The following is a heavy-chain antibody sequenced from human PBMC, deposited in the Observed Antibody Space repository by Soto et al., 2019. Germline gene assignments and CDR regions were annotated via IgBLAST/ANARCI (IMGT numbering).Heavy chain of an antibody. CDR2: IKGDGSDK. Sequence: EVQLVESGGGLVQPGGSLSLSCAASGFAFNSYWMSCVRQAPGKGLEWVANIKGDGSDKYYVDSVKGRFTISRDNARNALYLQMNRLRAEDTAMYYCARHEPSYTYGMTVWGQGTTVTVSS. CDR1: GFAFNSYW. CDR3: ARHEPSYTYGMTV. J-gene: IGHJ6*02. V-gene: IGHV3-7*01. D-gene: IGHD4-4*01.